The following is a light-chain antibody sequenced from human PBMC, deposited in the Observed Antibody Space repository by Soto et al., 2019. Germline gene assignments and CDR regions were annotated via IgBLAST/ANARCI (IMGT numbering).Light chain of an antibody. V-gene: IGKV1-39*01. J-gene: IGKJ2*01. CDR1: QSISSY. Sequence: DIQMTQSPSSLSASVRDRVTITCRASQSISSYLNWYQQKPGKAPKLLIYTASSLQSGVPSRFSGSGSGTAVTLTSSSLPPEDFATYFCQQSDSTPYTFGQGTKLEIK. CDR2: TAS. CDR3: QQSDSTPYT.